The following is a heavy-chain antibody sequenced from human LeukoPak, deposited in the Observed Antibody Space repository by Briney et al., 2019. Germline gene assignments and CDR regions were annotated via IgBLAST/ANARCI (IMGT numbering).Heavy chain of an antibody. Sequence: SETLSLTCAVYGGSFSGYYWSWIRQPPGKGLEWIGYIYYSGSTNYNPSLKSRVTISVDTSKNQFSLKLSSVTAADTAVYYCASGDGYMNWFDPWGQGTLVTVSS. CDR3: ASGDGYMNWFDP. D-gene: IGHD5-24*01. CDR2: IYYSGST. J-gene: IGHJ5*02. CDR1: GGSFSGYY. V-gene: IGHV4-59*08.